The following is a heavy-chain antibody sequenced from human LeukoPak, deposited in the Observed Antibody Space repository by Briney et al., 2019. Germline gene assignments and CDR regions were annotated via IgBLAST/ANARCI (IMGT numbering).Heavy chain of an antibody. CDR3: AKDNSFQISHLNY. J-gene: IGHJ4*02. CDR1: GYTFTGYY. CDR2: IHPNSGGT. V-gene: IGHV1-2*02. D-gene: IGHD5-18*01. Sequence: PGPSVNVFCKASGYTFTGYYIHWVRQAPGKGLEWVGWIHPNSGGTIYAQKFQNSFIIIRDTCISTAYVDLSTLRSDDTALYFCAKDNSFQISHLNYWGQGALVTVSS.